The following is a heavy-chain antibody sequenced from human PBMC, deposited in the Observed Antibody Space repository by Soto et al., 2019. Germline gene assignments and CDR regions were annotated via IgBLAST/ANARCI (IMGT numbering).Heavy chain of an antibody. V-gene: IGHV4-4*07. CDR3: TRGTFETTAPFY. Sequence: LSLTSTVSCASIINDRCSAFLQAAGKGLEWIGRILASGRTNYNPSLQSRVTMSVDTSKNQFSLTMTSLAAADTAVYYCTRGTFETTAPFYWGQGIPVTVSS. D-gene: IGHD4-17*01. CDR1: CASIINDR. CDR2: ILASGRT. J-gene: IGHJ4*02.